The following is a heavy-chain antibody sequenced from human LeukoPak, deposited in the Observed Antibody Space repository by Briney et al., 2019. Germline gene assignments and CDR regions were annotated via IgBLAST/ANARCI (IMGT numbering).Heavy chain of an antibody. D-gene: IGHD3-16*01. V-gene: IGHV3-11*04. Sequence: KPGGSLRLSCAASGFNFGDYYMSWIRQAPGKGLEWLTHISGSGSTTQYADSVKGRFIISRDNAENSLYLQMNSLRGEDTAVYYCARSWGVVASDYWGQGTLVTVTS. J-gene: IGHJ4*02. CDR3: ARSWGVVASDY. CDR2: ISGSGSTT. CDR1: GFNFGDYY.